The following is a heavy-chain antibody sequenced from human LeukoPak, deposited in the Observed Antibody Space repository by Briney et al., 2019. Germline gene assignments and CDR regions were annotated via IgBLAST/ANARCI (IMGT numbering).Heavy chain of an antibody. CDR2: INPNSGGT. J-gene: IGHJ3*02. V-gene: IGHV1-2*02. CDR3: ARDRALANWNDRAFDI. D-gene: IGHD1-1*01. Sequence: GASVKVSCKASGYTFTGYYMHWARQAPGQGLEWMGWINPNSGGTNYAQKFQGRVTMTRDTSISTAYMELSRLRSDDTAVYYCARDRALANWNDRAFDIWGQGTMVTVSS. CDR1: GYTFTGYY.